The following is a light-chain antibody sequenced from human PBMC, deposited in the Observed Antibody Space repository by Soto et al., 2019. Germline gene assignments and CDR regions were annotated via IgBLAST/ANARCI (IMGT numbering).Light chain of an antibody. CDR2: GAS. CDR3: QHYGSALFT. Sequence: EIVLTQSPGTLSLSPGERATLSCRASQSFSSSYLAWYQQKPGQAPRLLIYGASSRATGIPDRFSGSGSGKDFTLTISSLEPDDFAVSYCQHYGSALFTFGTGTIVDVK. CDR1: QSFSSSY. J-gene: IGKJ3*01. V-gene: IGKV3-20*01.